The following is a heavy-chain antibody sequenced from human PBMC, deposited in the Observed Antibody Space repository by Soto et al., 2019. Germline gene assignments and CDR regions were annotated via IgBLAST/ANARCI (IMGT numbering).Heavy chain of an antibody. J-gene: IGHJ5*02. V-gene: IGHV1-69*13. CDR2: IIPILSTT. CDR3: ATRAMAVTWFDP. Sequence: SVKVSCKVSGGTDGTYSINWVRQAPGQGLEWMGAIIPILSTTNYAQRFQGRVTITADESTGTVYLELTSLKFEDTAVYYCATRAMAVTWFDPWGQGTLVTVSS. D-gene: IGHD6-19*01. CDR1: GGTDGTYS.